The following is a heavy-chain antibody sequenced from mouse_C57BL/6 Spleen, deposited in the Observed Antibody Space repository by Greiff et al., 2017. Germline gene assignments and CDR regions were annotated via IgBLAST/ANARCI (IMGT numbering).Heavy chain of an antibody. CDR1: GYAFSSSW. J-gene: IGHJ2*01. CDR2: IYPGDGDT. Sequence: VQLQQSGPELVKPGASVKISCKASGYAFSSSWMNWVKQRPGKGLEWIGRIYPGDGDTNYNGKFKGKATLTADKSSSTAYMQLSSLTSEDSAVYFCANYGSSSDFDYWGQGTTRTVSS. V-gene: IGHV1-82*01. CDR3: ANYGSSSDFDY. D-gene: IGHD1-1*01.